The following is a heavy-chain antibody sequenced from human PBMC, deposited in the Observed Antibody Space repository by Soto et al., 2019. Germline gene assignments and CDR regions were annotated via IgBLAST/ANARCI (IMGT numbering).Heavy chain of an antibody. CDR3: AKLVGITIFGVVIIPAGWFDP. D-gene: IGHD3-3*01. Sequence: EVQLLESGGGLVQPGGSLRLSCAASGFTFSSYAMSWVRQAPGKGLEWVSAISGSGGSTYYADSVKGRFTISRDNSKNTLYLQMNSLRAEDTAVYYCAKLVGITIFGVVIIPAGWFDPWGQGTLVTVS. J-gene: IGHJ5*02. V-gene: IGHV3-23*01. CDR2: ISGSGGST. CDR1: GFTFSSYA.